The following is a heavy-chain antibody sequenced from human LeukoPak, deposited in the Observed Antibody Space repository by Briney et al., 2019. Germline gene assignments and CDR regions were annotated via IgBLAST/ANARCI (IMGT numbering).Heavy chain of an antibody. CDR2: IWYDGSNK. D-gene: IGHD2-15*01. V-gene: IGHV3-33*06. Sequence: GRSLRLSCAASGFTFSSYGMHWVRQAPGKGLEWVAVIWYDGSNKHYADSVKGRFTISRDNSKNTLYLQINSLRAEDTAVYYCAKEYCSGGSCYSDPIDYWGQGTLVTVSS. J-gene: IGHJ4*02. CDR1: GFTFSSYG. CDR3: AKEYCSGGSCYSDPIDY.